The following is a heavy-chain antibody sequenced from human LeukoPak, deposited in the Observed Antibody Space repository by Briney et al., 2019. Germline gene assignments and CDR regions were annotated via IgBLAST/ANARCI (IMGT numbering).Heavy chain of an antibody. CDR2: IYYSGST. V-gene: IGHV4-59*01. Sequence: PSETLSLTCTVSGGSISSYYWSWIRQPPGKGPEWIGYIYYSGSTNYNPSLKSRVTISVDTSKNQFSLKLSSVTAADTAVYYCAREGVAALGWFDPWGQGTLVTVSS. CDR1: GGSISSYY. CDR3: AREGVAALGWFDP. J-gene: IGHJ5*02. D-gene: IGHD6-6*01.